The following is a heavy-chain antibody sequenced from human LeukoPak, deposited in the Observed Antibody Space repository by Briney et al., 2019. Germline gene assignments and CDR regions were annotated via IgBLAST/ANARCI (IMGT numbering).Heavy chain of an antibody. CDR2: ITPIFGTA. D-gene: IGHD6-19*01. J-gene: IGHJ3*02. Sequence: GAPVKVSCKASGGTFSSYAISWVRQAPGQGLEWMGGITPIFGTANYAQKFQGRVTITADKSTSTAYMELSRLRSDDTAVYYCARQYSSGWYGAFDIWGQGTMVTVSS. CDR1: GGTFSSYA. CDR3: ARQYSSGWYGAFDI. V-gene: IGHV1-69*06.